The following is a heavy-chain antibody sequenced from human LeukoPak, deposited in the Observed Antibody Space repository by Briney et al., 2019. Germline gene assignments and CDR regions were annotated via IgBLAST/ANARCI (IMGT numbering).Heavy chain of an antibody. V-gene: IGHV4-59*01. CDR1: GGSISSYY. CDR2: IYYSGTT. CDR3: ARFFMGANDY. Sequence: PSETLSLTCTVSGGSISSYYWSWIRQPPGKGLEWIGYIYYSGTTNYNPSLKSRVTISVDTSKNQFSLKLSSVTAADTAVYYCARFFMGANDYWGQGALVTVSS. D-gene: IGHD1-26*01. J-gene: IGHJ4*02.